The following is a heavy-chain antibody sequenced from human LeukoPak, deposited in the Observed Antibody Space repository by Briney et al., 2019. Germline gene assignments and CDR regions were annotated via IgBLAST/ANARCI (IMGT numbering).Heavy chain of an antibody. CDR2: ISAYNGNT. V-gene: IGHV1-18*01. CDR3: ARESHDYSSYHDYYYYMDV. Sequence: ASVKVSCKASGYTFTSYGISWVRQAPGQGLEWMGWISAYNGNTNYAQKLQGRVTMTTDTSTSTAYMELRSLRSDDTAVYYCARESHDYSSYHDYYYYMDVWGKGTTVTVSS. CDR1: GYTFTSYG. J-gene: IGHJ6*03. D-gene: IGHD4-11*01.